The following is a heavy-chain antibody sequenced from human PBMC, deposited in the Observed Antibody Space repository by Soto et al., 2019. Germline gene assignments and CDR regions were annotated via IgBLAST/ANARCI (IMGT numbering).Heavy chain of an antibody. CDR1: GGSISSSSYY. CDR2: IYYSGST. Sequence: SETLSLTCTVSGGSISSSSYYWGWIRQPPGKGLEWIGNIYYSGSTYYNPSLKSRVTISVDTSKNQFSLKLSSVTAADTAVYYCARRVSASHFHYWGQGTLVTVSS. J-gene: IGHJ4*02. CDR3: ARRVSASHFHY. D-gene: IGHD1-26*01. V-gene: IGHV4-39*01.